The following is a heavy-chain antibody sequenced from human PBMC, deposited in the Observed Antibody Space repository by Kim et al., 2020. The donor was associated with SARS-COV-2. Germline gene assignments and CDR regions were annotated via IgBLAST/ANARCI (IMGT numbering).Heavy chain of an antibody. V-gene: IGHV3-23*01. CDR3: AKCRYQPNYYYYYGMDV. D-gene: IGHD2-2*01. J-gene: IGHJ6*02. Sequence: GGSLRLSCAASGFTFSSYAMSWVRQAPGKGLEWVSAISGSGGSTYYADSVKGRFTISRDNSKNTLYLQMNSLRAEDTAVYYCAKCRYQPNYYYYYGMDVWGQGTTVTVSS. CDR1: GFTFSSYA. CDR2: ISGSGGST.